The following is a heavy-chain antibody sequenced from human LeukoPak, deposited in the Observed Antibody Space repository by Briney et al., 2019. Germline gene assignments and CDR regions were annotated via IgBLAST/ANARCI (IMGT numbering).Heavy chain of an antibody. Sequence: TGGSLRLSCAASGFTVSRNYISWVRQAPGKGLEWVSVLYSGGTTYYADSVKGRFTISRDNSQNTVFLQMNSLRVEDTAVYYCARWDSYGWLQHWGQGTLVTVSS. D-gene: IGHD5-18*01. CDR3: ARWDSYGWLQH. J-gene: IGHJ1*01. CDR2: LYSGGTT. CDR1: GFTVSRNY. V-gene: IGHV3-53*01.